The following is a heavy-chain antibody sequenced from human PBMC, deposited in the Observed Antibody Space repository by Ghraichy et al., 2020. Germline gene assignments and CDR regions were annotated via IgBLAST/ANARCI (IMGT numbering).Heavy chain of an antibody. V-gene: IGHV3-33*01. J-gene: IGHJ6*03. CDR2: IWYDGSYT. CDR1: GFTFRSYG. Sequence: GGSLRLSCEASGFTFRSYGMHWVRQAPGKGLEWVALIWYDGSYTYYADSVKGRFTISRDNSKNTLYLQMDSLRAEDTAVYYCARKTYQLVATSYYYYMDVWGKGTSVTVSS. CDR3: ARKTYQLVATSYYYYMDV. D-gene: IGHD2-2*01.